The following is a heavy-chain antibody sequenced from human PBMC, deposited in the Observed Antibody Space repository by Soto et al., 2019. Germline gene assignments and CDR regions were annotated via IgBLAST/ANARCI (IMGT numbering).Heavy chain of an antibody. J-gene: IGHJ6*02. V-gene: IGHV4-39*01. CDR3: AKLAGYCSGNSCHGDYAMDV. D-gene: IGHD2-2*01. CDR2: IYYSENT. Sequence: SETLSLTCSVSGGSINSRSYSWGWIRQPPGKGLEWIGTIYYSENTYYNPSLKSRVTISVDTSKNQFSLKLSSVTAADTAVYYCAKLAGYCSGNSCHGDYAMDVWGQGTTVTAP. CDR1: GGSINSRSYS.